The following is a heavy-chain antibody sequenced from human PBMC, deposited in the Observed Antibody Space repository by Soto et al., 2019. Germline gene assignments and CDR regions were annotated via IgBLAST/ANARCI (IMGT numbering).Heavy chain of an antibody. J-gene: IGHJ6*02. CDR1: GFAFSDYG. Sequence: QVQLEESGGGVVQPGRSLRLSCTASGFAFSDYGMHWVRQAPGKGLEWVAIIFYDGSHKYYADSVKGRFTISRDNSRNTVELQMNSVRAEDTATYFCARRRSTVTTPWFYHGMDVWGRGTTVTVSS. V-gene: IGHV3-33*01. CDR2: IFYDGSHK. CDR3: ARRRSTVTTPWFYHGMDV. D-gene: IGHD4-17*01.